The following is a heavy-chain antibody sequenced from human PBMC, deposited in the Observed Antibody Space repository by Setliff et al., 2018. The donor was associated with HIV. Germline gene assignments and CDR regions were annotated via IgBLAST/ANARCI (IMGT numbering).Heavy chain of an antibody. Sequence: SETLSLTCTVSGGSVSSGSYFWSWIRQPAGKGLEWIDHIFTSGSTSYNPSLKSRLTISVDTSKNQFSLKMSAVTAADTSVYYCARGLLVWFGEFSAWDTTDPYYFDYWGQGTLVTVSS. CDR2: IFTSGST. J-gene: IGHJ4*02. CDR3: ARGLLVWFGEFSAWDTTDPYYFDY. V-gene: IGHV4-61*09. CDR1: GGSVSSGSYF. D-gene: IGHD3-10*01.